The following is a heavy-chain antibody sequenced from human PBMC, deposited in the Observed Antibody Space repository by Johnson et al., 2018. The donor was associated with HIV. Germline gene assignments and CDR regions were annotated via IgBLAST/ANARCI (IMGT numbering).Heavy chain of an antibody. Sequence: VQVLESGGDVVQPGTSLRLSCEASGLILSGYGLHWVRQAPGKGLEWVALIWPDGSNRYYADSVKGRFTISRDNSKNTLYLQMNSLRAEDTAVYYCARECSSTRWTYGFDIWGQGTMVTVSS. CDR2: IWPDGSNR. CDR3: ARECSSTRWTYGFDI. V-gene: IGHV3-33*01. CDR1: GLILSGYG. J-gene: IGHJ3*02. D-gene: IGHD6-13*01.